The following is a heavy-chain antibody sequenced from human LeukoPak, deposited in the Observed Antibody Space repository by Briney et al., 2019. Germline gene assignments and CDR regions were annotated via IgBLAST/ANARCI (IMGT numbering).Heavy chain of an antibody. Sequence: PGRSLRLSCTASGFTFGDYAMSWFRQAPGKGLKWVGFIRSKAYGGTTEYAASVKGRFTISRDDSKSIAYLQMNSLKTEDTAVYYCTRGEKDYYDSSGYWSAFDIWGQGTMVTVSS. D-gene: IGHD3-22*01. J-gene: IGHJ3*02. CDR3: TRGEKDYYDSSGYWSAFDI. CDR2: IRSKAYGGTT. CDR1: GFTFGDYA. V-gene: IGHV3-49*03.